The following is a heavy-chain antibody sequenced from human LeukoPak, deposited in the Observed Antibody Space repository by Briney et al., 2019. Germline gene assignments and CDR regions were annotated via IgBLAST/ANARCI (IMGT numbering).Heavy chain of an antibody. D-gene: IGHD3-10*01. CDR1: GFSFSSYA. CDR2: ISGSGAST. Sequence: GGSLRLSCAASGFSFSSYAMSWVRQAPGKGLEWVSSISGSGASTYYADSVKGRFTISRDNSKNTLYLQMNSLRAEDTAVYYCARGAYGSGTYHDFDIWGQGTMVTVSS. V-gene: IGHV3-23*01. CDR3: ARGAYGSGTYHDFDI. J-gene: IGHJ3*02.